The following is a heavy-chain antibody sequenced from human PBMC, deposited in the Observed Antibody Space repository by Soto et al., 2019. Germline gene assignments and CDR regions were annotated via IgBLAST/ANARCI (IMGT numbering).Heavy chain of an antibody. J-gene: IGHJ6*02. CDR2: ISYDGSNK. CDR1: GFTFSSYA. D-gene: IGHD6-6*01. CDR3: ARKQRVNYYDGMDV. V-gene: IGHV3-30-3*01. Sequence: QVQLVESGGGVVQPGRSLRLSCAASGFTFSSYAMHWVRQAPGKGLEWVAVISYDGSNKYYADSVKGRFTISRDNSKNTLYLQMNSVRAEDTAVYYCARKQRVNYYDGMDVLGQGTTVTVSS.